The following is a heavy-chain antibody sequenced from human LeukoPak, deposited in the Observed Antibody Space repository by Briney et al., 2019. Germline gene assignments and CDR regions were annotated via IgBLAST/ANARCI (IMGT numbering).Heavy chain of an antibody. Sequence: GASVKVSCKASGYTFTGYYMHWVRQAPGQGLEWMGWINPNSGGTNYAQKFQGRVTMTRDTSISTAYMELSRLRSDDTAVYYCARDRTPIVITGTTGNWFDPWGQGTLVTVFS. CDR2: INPNSGGT. D-gene: IGHD1-7*01. V-gene: IGHV1-2*02. J-gene: IGHJ5*02. CDR3: ARDRTPIVITGTTGNWFDP. CDR1: GYTFTGYY.